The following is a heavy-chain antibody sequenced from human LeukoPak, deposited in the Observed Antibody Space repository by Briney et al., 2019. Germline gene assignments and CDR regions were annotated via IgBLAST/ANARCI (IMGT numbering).Heavy chain of an antibody. V-gene: IGHV3-30*04. J-gene: IGHJ3*01. Sequence: PGRSLRLSCAASEFIFSDYAMDWVRQAPGKGLEWVAIISDYGSNRYYADSVRGRFTISRDNSKNTLYLQMNNLRAEDTAVYCCARTHDYGDSRDAFDVWGQGTMVTVSS. D-gene: IGHD4-17*01. CDR1: EFIFSDYA. CDR2: ISDYGSNR. CDR3: ARTHDYGDSRDAFDV.